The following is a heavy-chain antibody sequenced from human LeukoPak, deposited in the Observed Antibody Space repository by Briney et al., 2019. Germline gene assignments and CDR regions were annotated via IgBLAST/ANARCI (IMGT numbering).Heavy chain of an antibody. D-gene: IGHD3/OR15-3a*01. J-gene: IGHJ4*02. V-gene: IGHV4-4*07. CDR3: ARSVDQRTYYFDY. CDR1: GASISTYY. Sequence: NPSETLSLTCTVSGASISTYYWSWIRQPAGKGLEWIGRIYNSGSTKSNPSLKSRVTMSVDTSKNQFSLKLSSVTAADTAIYYCARSVDQRTYYFDYWGQGTLVTVSS. CDR2: IYNSGST.